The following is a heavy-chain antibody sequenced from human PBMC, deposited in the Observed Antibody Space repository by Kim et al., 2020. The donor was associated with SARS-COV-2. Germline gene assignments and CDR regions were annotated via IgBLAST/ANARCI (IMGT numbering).Heavy chain of an antibody. CDR2: INHSGST. V-gene: IGHV4-34*01. CDR3: ARVVATPVLYDFWSGYSLRERYYYGMDV. Sequence: SETLSLTCAVYGGSFSGYYWSWIRQPPGKGLEWIGEINHSGSTNYNPSLKSRVTISVDTSKNQFSLKLSSVTAADTAVYYCARVVATPVLYDFWSGYSLRERYYYGMDVWGQGTTVTVSS. CDR1: GGSFSGYY. D-gene: IGHD3-3*01. J-gene: IGHJ6*02.